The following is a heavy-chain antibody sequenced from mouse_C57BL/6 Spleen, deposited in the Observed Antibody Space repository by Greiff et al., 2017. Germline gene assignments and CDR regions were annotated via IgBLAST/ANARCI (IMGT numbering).Heavy chain of an antibody. CDR1: GYTFTSYW. V-gene: IGHV1-52*01. D-gene: IGHD3-2*02. J-gene: IGHJ4*01. CDR3: ARGGSSDYYAMDY. CDR2: IDPSDSET. Sequence: QVQLKQPGAELVRPGSSVKLSCKASGYTFTSYWMHWVKQRPIQGLEWIGNIDPSDSETHYNQKFKDKATLTVDKSSSTAYMQLSSLTSEDAAVXYCARGGSSDYYAMDYWGQGTSVTVSS.